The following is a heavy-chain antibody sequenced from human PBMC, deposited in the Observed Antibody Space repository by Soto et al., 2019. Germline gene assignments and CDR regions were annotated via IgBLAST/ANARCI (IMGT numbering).Heavy chain of an antibody. Sequence: PGESLKISCKGSGYSFTSYWIGWVRQMPGKGLEWMGIIYPGDSDTRYSPSFQGQVTISADKSISTAYLQWSSLKASDTAMYYCARRLGYSGYDSNHYYYYGMDVWGQGTTVTVSS. CDR2: IYPGDSDT. CDR3: ARRLGYSGYDSNHYYYYGMDV. D-gene: IGHD5-12*01. V-gene: IGHV5-51*01. J-gene: IGHJ6*02. CDR1: GYSFTSYW.